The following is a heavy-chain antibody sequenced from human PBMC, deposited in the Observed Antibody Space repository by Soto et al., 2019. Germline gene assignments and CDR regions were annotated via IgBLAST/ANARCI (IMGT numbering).Heavy chain of an antibody. Sequence: PGGSLRLSCAASGFTFSNFGMYWVRQAPGKGLEWVAVISYDGDIEYYADSVKGRFTISRDNSKNTLFLQMNSLRAEDTAIFYCAKDGSSGYYDGMDVWGQGTTVTVSS. J-gene: IGHJ6*02. V-gene: IGHV3-30*18. CDR1: GFTFSNFG. CDR2: ISYDGDIE. CDR3: AKDGSSGYYDGMDV. D-gene: IGHD1-26*01.